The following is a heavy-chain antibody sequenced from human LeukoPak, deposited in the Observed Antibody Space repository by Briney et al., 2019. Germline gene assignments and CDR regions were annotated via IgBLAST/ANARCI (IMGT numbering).Heavy chain of an antibody. J-gene: IGHJ4*02. D-gene: IGHD1-20*01. V-gene: IGHV3-73*01. CDR2: IRGKPNTYAT. Sequence: PGGSLRLSCAASGFAFSDSAFYWVRQASGKGLEWVGRIRGKPNTYATAYAASVKGRFTISRDDSKNTAYLRMNSLKIEDTAVYYCTRPTNDYNWNHYFDYWGQGTLVTVSS. CDR1: GFAFSDSA. CDR3: TRPTNDYNWNHYFDY.